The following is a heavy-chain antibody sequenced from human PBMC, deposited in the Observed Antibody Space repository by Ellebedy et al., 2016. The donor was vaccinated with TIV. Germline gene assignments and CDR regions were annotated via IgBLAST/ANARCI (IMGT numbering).Heavy chain of an antibody. CDR1: GFTFSRYW. V-gene: IGHV3-23*01. D-gene: IGHD3-10*01. J-gene: IGHJ5*02. Sequence: GGSLRLSCAASGFTFSRYWMSWVRQAPGKGLEWVSAISSGGGSTYYTDSLKGRFTISRDNSKNTLYLQMNSLTVEDTAVYYCARDVLYGEIWPWGQGTLVTVSS. CDR3: ARDVLYGEIWP. CDR2: ISSGGGST.